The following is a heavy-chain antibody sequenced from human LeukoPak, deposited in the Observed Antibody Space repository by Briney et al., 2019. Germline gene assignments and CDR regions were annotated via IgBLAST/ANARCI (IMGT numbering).Heavy chain of an antibody. V-gene: IGHV3-30*18. D-gene: IGHD2-21*02. CDR1: TFTFSEYG. CDR3: AKDACGRDCRYFFS. J-gene: IGHJ4*02. Sequence: GGSMRLSCVDSTFTFSEYGMEWVRQAQGKGREWVALISYDGRTKLYGDSVKGRLTISRDSSKKTLYLQINRLRPQDTAVYHCAKDACGRDCRYFFSSGQGTLITVSS. CDR2: ISYDGRTK.